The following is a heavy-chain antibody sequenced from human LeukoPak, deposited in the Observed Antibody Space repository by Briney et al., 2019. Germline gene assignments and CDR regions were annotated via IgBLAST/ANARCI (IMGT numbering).Heavy chain of an antibody. J-gene: IGHJ3*02. D-gene: IGHD3-10*01. CDR2: INPNSGGT. CDR3: ARGYGSGRYSAFDI. CDR1: GYTFTGYY. Sequence: GASVKVSCKASGYTFTGYYMHWVRQAPGQGLEWMGWINPNSGGTNYAQKFQGRVTMTRDTSISTAYMELSRLRSDDTAVYYCARGYGSGRYSAFDIWGQGTMVTVSS. V-gene: IGHV1-2*02.